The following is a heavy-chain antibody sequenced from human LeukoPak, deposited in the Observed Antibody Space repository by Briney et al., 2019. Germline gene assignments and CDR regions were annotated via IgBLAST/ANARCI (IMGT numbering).Heavy chain of an antibody. D-gene: IGHD6-13*01. J-gene: IGHJ4*02. CDR2: IRSTGGGT. Sequence: GGSLRLSCAATEFTFRSYAMSWVRQTRGKGMEWVSGIRSTGGGTYYADSVKGRFTISRDNSKNTLYLQMNSLRAEDTAVYYCAKELAAVGVPSFDSWGQGTLVTVSS. CDR1: EFTFRSYA. CDR3: AKELAAVGVPSFDS. V-gene: IGHV3-23*01.